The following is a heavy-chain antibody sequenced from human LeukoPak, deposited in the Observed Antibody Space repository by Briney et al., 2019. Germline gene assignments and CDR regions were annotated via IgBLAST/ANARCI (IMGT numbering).Heavy chain of an antibody. V-gene: IGHV4-34*01. D-gene: IGHD5-12*01. CDR3: APIDPPYVDIVAT. J-gene: IGHJ4*02. CDR2: INHSGST. CDR1: GGSFSGYY. Sequence: SETLSLTCAVYGGSFSGYYWSWIRQPPGKGLEWIGEINHSGSTNYNPSLKSRVTISVDTSKNQFSLKLSSVTAADTAVYYCAPIDPPYVDIVATWGQGTLVTAYS.